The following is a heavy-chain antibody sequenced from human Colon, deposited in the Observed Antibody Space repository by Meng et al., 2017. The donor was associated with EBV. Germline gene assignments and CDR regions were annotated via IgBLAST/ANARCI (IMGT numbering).Heavy chain of an antibody. J-gene: IGHJ4*02. Sequence: QVQREESGPGLVEPSGILSLTCAAPGASISSNNWWSWVRQPPGKGLEWIGEIYHGGNTNYNPSLKSRVTISVDRSNDQFSLSLSSVTAADTAVYYCARGNAYNAPSFDYWGQGTLVTVSS. CDR2: IYHGGNT. CDR3: ARGNAYNAPSFDY. V-gene: IGHV4-4*02. CDR1: GASISSNNW. D-gene: IGHD5-24*01.